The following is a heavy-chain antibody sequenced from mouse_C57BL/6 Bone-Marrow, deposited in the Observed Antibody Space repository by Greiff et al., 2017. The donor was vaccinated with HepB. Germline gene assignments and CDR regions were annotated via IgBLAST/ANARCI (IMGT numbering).Heavy chain of an antibody. Sequence: QVQLQQPGAELVKPGASVKMSCKASGYTFTSYWITWVKQRPGQGLEWIGDIYPGSGSTNYNEKFKSKATLTVDTSSSTAYMQLSSLTSEDSAVYYCARLFYYDYGGSTNYFDYWGQGTTLTVSS. CDR3: ARLFYYDYGGSTNYFDY. CDR2: IYPGSGST. V-gene: IGHV1-55*01. J-gene: IGHJ2*01. CDR1: GYTFTSYW. D-gene: IGHD2-4*01.